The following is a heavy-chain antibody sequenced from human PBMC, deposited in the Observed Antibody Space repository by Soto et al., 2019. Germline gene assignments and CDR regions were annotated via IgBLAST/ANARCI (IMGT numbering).Heavy chain of an antibody. CDR3: ARGRWSELDRFDS. D-gene: IGHD2-15*01. Sequence: QVQLVQSGAEVKKPGASVKVSCKASGYTFTSYAMHWVRQAPGQRLEWMGWINAGNGNTKYSQKFQGRVTITRDTSASTAYMELSSLRSEDTAVYYCARGRWSELDRFDSWGQGTLVTVSS. CDR1: GYTFTSYA. J-gene: IGHJ4*02. V-gene: IGHV1-3*01. CDR2: INAGNGNT.